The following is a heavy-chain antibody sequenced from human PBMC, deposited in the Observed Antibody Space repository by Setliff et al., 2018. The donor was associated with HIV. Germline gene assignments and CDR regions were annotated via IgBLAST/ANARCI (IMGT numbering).Heavy chain of an antibody. Sequence: SETLSLTCTVSGGSFSRSQSYWGWIRQPPGKGLEWLGNILYNEITFYNPSLKSRVTMSVDTSKDQFSLNLNSVTATDTAVYYCARQGLTMNRGVPAPILYYFDYWGPGILVTVS. D-gene: IGHD3-10*01. J-gene: IGHJ4*02. CDR2: ILYNEIT. V-gene: IGHV4-39*01. CDR1: GGSFSRSQSY. CDR3: ARQGLTMNRGVPAPILYYFDY.